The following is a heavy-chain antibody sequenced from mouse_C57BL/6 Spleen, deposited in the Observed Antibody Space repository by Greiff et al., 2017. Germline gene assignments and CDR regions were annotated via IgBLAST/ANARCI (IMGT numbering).Heavy chain of an antibody. CDR2: IDPSDSYT. CDR1: GYTFTSYW. Sequence: QVQLKQPGAELVKPGASVKLSCKASGYTFTSYWMQSVKQRPGQGLEWIGEIDPSDSYTNYNQKFKGKATLTVDTSSSTAYMQLSSLTSEDSAVYYCASRITTVADYWGQGTTLTVSS. J-gene: IGHJ2*01. D-gene: IGHD1-1*01. V-gene: IGHV1-50*01. CDR3: ASRITTVADY.